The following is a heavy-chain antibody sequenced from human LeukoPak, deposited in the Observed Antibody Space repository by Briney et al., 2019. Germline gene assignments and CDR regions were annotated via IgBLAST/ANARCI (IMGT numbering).Heavy chain of an antibody. CDR2: IKQDGSEK. CDR3: ARDQLWFGEPRGMDV. CDR1: RFTFRNYW. V-gene: IGHV3-7*01. Sequence: GGSLRLSCAASRFTFRNYWMSWVRQAPGKGLEWVANIKQDGSEKYYVDSVKGRFTISRDNAKNSLFLQMNSLRAEDTAVYYCARDQLWFGEPRGMDVWGQGTTVTVSS. J-gene: IGHJ6*02. D-gene: IGHD3-10*01.